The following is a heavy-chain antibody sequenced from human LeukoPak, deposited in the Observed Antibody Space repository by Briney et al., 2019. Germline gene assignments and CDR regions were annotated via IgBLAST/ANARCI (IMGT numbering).Heavy chain of an antibody. CDR3: AKAHYDTTYFDS. D-gene: IGHD3-22*01. CDR1: GFIFSSYA. V-gene: IGHV3-23*01. CDR2: ISGGADTI. Sequence: TGGSLRLFCAVSGFIFSSYAMSWVRQAPGKGLEWVSAISGGADTIYYADSVRGRFTISRDNSKNTLYLQMNSLRAEDTAVYYCAKAHYDTTYFDSWGQGTLVTVSS. J-gene: IGHJ4*02.